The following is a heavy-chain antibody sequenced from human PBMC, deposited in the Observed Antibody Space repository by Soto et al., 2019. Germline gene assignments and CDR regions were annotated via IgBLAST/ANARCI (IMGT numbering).Heavy chain of an antibody. Sequence: EVQLLESGGGLVQPGGSLRLSCAASGFTFSTYAMNWVRQAPGKGLEWVSGISGSGDSTYYADSVKGRFTVSRDNSKNTLYLQMNSLRAEDTAVFYCAKERSSGWSFDYWGQGTVVIVSS. J-gene: IGHJ4*02. CDR3: AKERSSGWSFDY. V-gene: IGHV3-23*01. CDR2: ISGSGDST. CDR1: GFTFSTYA. D-gene: IGHD6-19*01.